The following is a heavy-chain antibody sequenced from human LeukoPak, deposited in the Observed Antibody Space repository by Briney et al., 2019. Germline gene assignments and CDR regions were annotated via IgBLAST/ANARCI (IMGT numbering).Heavy chain of an antibody. CDR1: GYTFTGYY. V-gene: IGHV1-2*02. Sequence: ASVKVSCKASGYTFTGYYMHCVRQAPGQGLEWMGWINPNSGGTNYAQKFQGRVTMTRDTSISTAYMELSRLRSDDTAVYYCARDVVGYCSSTSCYGGAFDIWGQGTMVTVSS. J-gene: IGHJ3*02. CDR2: INPNSGGT. CDR3: ARDVVGYCSSTSCYGGAFDI. D-gene: IGHD2-2*01.